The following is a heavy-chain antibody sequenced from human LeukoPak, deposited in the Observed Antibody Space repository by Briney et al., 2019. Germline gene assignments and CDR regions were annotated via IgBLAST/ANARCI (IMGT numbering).Heavy chain of an antibody. CDR3: ATIRNYYYDSSGYLDAFDI. CDR1: GYTLTELS. V-gene: IGHV1-24*01. CDR2: FDPEDGET. D-gene: IGHD3-22*01. J-gene: IGHJ3*02. Sequence: ASVTVSCKVSGYTLTELSMHWVRQAPGKGLEWMGGFDPEDGETIYAQKFQGRVTMTEDTSTDTAYMELSSLRSEDTAVYYCATIRNYYYDSSGYLDAFDIWGQGTMVTVSS.